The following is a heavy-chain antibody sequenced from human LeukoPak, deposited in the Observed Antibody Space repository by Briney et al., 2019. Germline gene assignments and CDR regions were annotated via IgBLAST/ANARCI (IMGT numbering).Heavy chain of an antibody. CDR1: GYTFTGYY. J-gene: IGHJ4*02. V-gene: IGHV1-2*02. D-gene: IGHD2-15*01. CDR2: INPNSGGT. Sequence: ASVKVSCKASGYTFTGYYMHWVRQAPGQGLEWMGWINPNSGGTNYAQKFQGRVTMTRDTSISTAYMELSRLRSDDTAVYYCACSPPYCSGGSCYSTFFDYWGQGTLVTVSS. CDR3: ACSPPYCSGGSCYSTFFDY.